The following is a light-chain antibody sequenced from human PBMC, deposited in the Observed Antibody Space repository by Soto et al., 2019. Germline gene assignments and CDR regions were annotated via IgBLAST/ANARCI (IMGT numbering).Light chain of an antibody. CDR2: DVS. CDR1: SSDVGAYNH. Sequence: QSALTQPRSVSGSPGQSVTISCTGTSSDVGAYNHVSWYQQYPGKAPKLTIYDVSKRPSGVPDRFSGSKSGNTASLTISGLQAEDEADYYCAAWDDSLNGWVFGGGTKLTVL. V-gene: IGLV2-11*01. CDR3: AAWDDSLNGWV. J-gene: IGLJ3*02.